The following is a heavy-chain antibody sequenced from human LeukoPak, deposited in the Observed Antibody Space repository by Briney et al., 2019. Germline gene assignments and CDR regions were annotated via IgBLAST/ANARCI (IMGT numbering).Heavy chain of an antibody. Sequence: AGGSLRLSCTASGFTVSSNHMTWVRQAPGKGLQWVSVIYSGGTTYYADSVKGRFTISRDSSTSTLWLQMNSLRAEDTAVYYCARALENLAFDIWGQGTMVTVSS. CDR3: ARALENLAFDI. CDR1: GFTVSSNH. J-gene: IGHJ3*02. D-gene: IGHD1-1*01. V-gene: IGHV3-66*01. CDR2: IYSGGTT.